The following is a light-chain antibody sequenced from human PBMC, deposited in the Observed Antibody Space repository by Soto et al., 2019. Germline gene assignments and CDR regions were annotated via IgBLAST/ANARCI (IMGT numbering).Light chain of an antibody. V-gene: IGKV1-9*01. CDR2: AAS. J-gene: IGKJ4*01. CDR3: QQLHTYRLT. Sequence: DIPLTQSPSFLSASIGDSVTITCRASQAISTYLAWYQQRPGKAPNLLVYAASTLHSGVPSRFSGSGSGTEFTLTITSLQPEDVATYYCQQLHTYRLTFGGGTKVQIK. CDR1: QAISTY.